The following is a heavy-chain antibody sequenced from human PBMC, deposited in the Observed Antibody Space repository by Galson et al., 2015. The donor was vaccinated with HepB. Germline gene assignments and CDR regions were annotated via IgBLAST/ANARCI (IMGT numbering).Heavy chain of an antibody. D-gene: IGHD2-2*01. CDR1: GGTFSSYA. J-gene: IGHJ6*03. Sequence: SVKVSCKASGGTFSSYAISWVRQAPGQGLEWMGGIIPIFGKANYAQKFQGRVTITADESTSTAYMELSSLRSEDTAVYYCARARGKYCSSTSCYYYYYYYMDVWGKGTTVTVSS. CDR2: IIPIFGKA. V-gene: IGHV1-69*13. CDR3: ARARGKYCSSTSCYYYYYYYMDV.